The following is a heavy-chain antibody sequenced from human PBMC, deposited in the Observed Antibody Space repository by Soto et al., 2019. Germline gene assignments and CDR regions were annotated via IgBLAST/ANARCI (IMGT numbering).Heavy chain of an antibody. CDR3: ARGWGSGVFDY. Sequence: QVQLQQWGAGLLKPSETLSLTCAVFGVSFSGYYWNWIRQPPGKGLEWIGKINHSGSTNYNPSLESRVTISVDTSKNQFSLKLSSVTAADTAVYYCARGWGSGVFDYWGQGTLVTVSS. V-gene: IGHV4-34*01. CDR2: INHSGST. CDR1: GVSFSGYY. J-gene: IGHJ4*02. D-gene: IGHD6-19*01.